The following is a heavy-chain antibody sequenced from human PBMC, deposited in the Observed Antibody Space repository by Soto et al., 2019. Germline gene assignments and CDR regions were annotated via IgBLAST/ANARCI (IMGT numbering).Heavy chain of an antibody. J-gene: IGHJ6*02. Sequence: QVELVQSGAEVKKPGSSVKVSCKASGGNFITFAISWVRQAPGQGLEWMGEIIPISSTIKSAHKFQDRVTISADGSSSTVHMELRSLKSEDTAIYFCAKKLGIDPFGSYGLDVWGQGTTVTVSS. V-gene: IGHV1-69*01. CDR3: AKKLGIDPFGSYGLDV. D-gene: IGHD7-27*01. CDR2: IIPISSTI. CDR1: GGNFITFA.